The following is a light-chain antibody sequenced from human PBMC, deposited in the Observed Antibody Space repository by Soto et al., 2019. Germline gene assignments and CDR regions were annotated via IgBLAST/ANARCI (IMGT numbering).Light chain of an antibody. J-gene: IGLJ1*01. CDR1: SSDVGGYNY. CDR2: DVS. V-gene: IGLV2-14*01. CDR3: SSYTSSSTLRV. Sequence: QSVLTQPASVSGSPGQSITISCTGTSSDVGGYNYVSWYQQHPGKAPKLMIYDVSNRPSGVSNRFSGSKSGNTASLTISGLQAKDEADYYCSSYTSSSTLRVFGTGTKVTVL.